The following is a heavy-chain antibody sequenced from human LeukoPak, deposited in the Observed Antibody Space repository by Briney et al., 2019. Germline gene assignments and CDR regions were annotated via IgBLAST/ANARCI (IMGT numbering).Heavy chain of an antibody. V-gene: IGHV3-53*01. CDR1: GFTVSSNY. CDR3: ARENHYGSGTGWFDP. CDR2: IYSGGST. D-gene: IGHD3-10*01. J-gene: IGHJ5*02. Sequence: PGGSLRLSCAASGFTVSSNYMSWVRQAPGKGLEWVSVIYSGGSTYYADSVKGRFTISRDNSKNTLYLQMNSLRAEDTAVYYCARENHYGSGTGWFDPWGQGILVTVSS.